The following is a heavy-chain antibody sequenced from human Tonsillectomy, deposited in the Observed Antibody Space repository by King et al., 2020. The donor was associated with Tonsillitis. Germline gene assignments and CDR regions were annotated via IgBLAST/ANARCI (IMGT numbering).Heavy chain of an antibody. J-gene: IGHJ4*02. CDR2: IKEDGSEK. Sequence: VQLVESGGDLVQPGGSLRLTGVASGFSFSVYWMSWVRQAPGKGREWVANIKEDGSEKHYVGSVRGRFTISRDKARNSLFLQMNSRGVEDTGLYFCSKGGHLDQWGQGTLVTVSS. V-gene: IGHV3-7*01. CDR3: SKGGHLDQ. D-gene: IGHD3-10*01. CDR1: GFSFSVYW.